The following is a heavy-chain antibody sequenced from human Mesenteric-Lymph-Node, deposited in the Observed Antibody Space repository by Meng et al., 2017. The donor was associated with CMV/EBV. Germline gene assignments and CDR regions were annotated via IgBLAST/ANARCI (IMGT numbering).Heavy chain of an antibody. CDR1: GFIFSRYA. D-gene: IGHD6-19*01. CDR2: ISDSGEKT. J-gene: IGHJ6*02. Sequence: GESLKISCAASGFIFSRYAMTWFRQVPGKGLEWVSSISDSGEKTYYADSVKGRFTISRDNAKNSLYLQMNSLRAEDTALYYCARGGYSSKYYYYYGMDVWGQGTTVTVSS. CDR3: ARGGYSSKYYYYYGMDV. V-gene: IGHV3-23*01.